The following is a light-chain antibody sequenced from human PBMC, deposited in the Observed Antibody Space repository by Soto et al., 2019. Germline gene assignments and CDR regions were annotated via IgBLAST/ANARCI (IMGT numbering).Light chain of an antibody. CDR1: QDIRND. J-gene: IGKJ1*01. CDR2: DAF. Sequence: DIQMTQSPSSLSASVGDRVTITCRASQDIRNDLGWFQQKPGRAPKRLIYDAFTLQSGVPSRFSGSGSGTEFTLTIISLQSEDFATYYCLQHNTYPVTFGQGTTVEIK. V-gene: IGKV1-17*01. CDR3: LQHNTYPVT.